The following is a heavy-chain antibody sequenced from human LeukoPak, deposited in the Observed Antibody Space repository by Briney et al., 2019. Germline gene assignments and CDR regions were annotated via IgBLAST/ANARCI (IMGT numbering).Heavy chain of an antibody. CDR2: IYTSGST. D-gene: IGHD3-10*01. Sequence: SETLSLTCTVSGRSISSGSYYWSWIRQPAGKGLEWIGRIYTSGSTNYNPSLKSRVTISVDTSKKQFSLKLSSVTAADTAVYYCAGNYYGSGSYYSEDRYWGQGTLVTVSS. CDR3: AGNYYGSGSYYSEDRY. CDR1: GRSISSGSYY. J-gene: IGHJ4*02. V-gene: IGHV4-61*02.